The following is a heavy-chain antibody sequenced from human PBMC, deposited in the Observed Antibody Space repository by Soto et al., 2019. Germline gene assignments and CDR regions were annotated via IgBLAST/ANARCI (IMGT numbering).Heavy chain of an antibody. Sequence: SETLSLTCAVYGGSFSGYYWSWIRQHPGKGLEWIGEINHSGSTNYNPSLKSRVTISVDTSKNQFSLKLSSVTAADTAVYYCARMATVNRWFDYWGQGTLVTVSS. CDR2: INHSGST. CDR1: GGSFSGYY. CDR3: ARMATVNRWFDY. D-gene: IGHD4-4*01. V-gene: IGHV4-34*01. J-gene: IGHJ4*02.